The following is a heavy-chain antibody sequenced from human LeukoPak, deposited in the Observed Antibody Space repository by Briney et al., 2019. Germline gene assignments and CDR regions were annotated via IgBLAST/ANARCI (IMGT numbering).Heavy chain of an antibody. J-gene: IGHJ6*03. V-gene: IGHV4-4*07. CDR3: ARDDKGRIAAAGTYYYYYYMDV. CDR1: GGSISSYY. CDR2: IYTSGST. Sequence: SETLSLTCTVSGGSISSYYWSWIRQPAGKGLEWIGRIYTSGSTNYNPSLKSRVTMSVDTSKNQFSLKLSSVTAADTDVYYCARDDKGRIAAAGTYYYYYYMDVWGKGTTVTVSS. D-gene: IGHD6-13*01.